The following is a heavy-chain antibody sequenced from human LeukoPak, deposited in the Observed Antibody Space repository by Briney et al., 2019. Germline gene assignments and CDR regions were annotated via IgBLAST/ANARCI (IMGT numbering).Heavy chain of an antibody. V-gene: IGHV4-30-2*01. Sequence: SKTLSLTCTVSGGSISSGGYYWSWIRQPPGKGLEWIGYIYHSGSTYYNPSLKSRVTISVDRSKNQFSLKLSSVTAADTAVYYCARTSGYFLKWGQGTLVTVSS. CDR3: ARTSGYFLK. J-gene: IGHJ4*02. D-gene: IGHD3-22*01. CDR1: GGSISSGGYY. CDR2: IYHSGST.